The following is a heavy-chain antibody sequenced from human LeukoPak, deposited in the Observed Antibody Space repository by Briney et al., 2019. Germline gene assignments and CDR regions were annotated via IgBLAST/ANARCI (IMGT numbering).Heavy chain of an antibody. D-gene: IGHD7-27*01. CDR2: ISGSGGST. J-gene: IGHJ6*02. CDR3: AKGTGENYYGMDV. Sequence: GGSLRLSCAASGFTFSSYAMSWVRQAPGKGLEWVSAISGSGGSTYYADSVKGRFTISRDNSKNTLYLQMNSLRVEDTVVFFCAKGTGENYYGMDVWGQGTTVTVSS. V-gene: IGHV3-23*01. CDR1: GFTFSSYA.